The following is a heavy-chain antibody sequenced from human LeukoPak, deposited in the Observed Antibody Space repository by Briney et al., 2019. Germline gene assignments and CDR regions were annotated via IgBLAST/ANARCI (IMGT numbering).Heavy chain of an antibody. D-gene: IGHD4-17*01. Sequence: GGSLRLSCAASGFTFSNYWMHWVRQSPGKGLEWVSAISGSGGSTYYADSVKGRFTISRDNSKNTLYLQMNSLRAEDTAVYYCAKWPTEWYGDYYFDYWGQGTLVTVSS. CDR3: AKWPTEWYGDYYFDY. CDR2: ISGSGGST. J-gene: IGHJ4*02. CDR1: GFTFSNYW. V-gene: IGHV3-23*01.